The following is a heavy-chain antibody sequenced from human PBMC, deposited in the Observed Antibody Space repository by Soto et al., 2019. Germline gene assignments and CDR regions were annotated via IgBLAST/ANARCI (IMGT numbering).Heavy chain of an antibody. J-gene: IGHJ5*01. CDR1: VGSISSSSYY. D-gene: IGHD2-15*01. CDR3: ARPNDCSGGSCYSGTGGWFDP. Sequence: ESLSLTCTVSVGSISSSSYYWGWIRQPPGKGLEWIGSIYYSGSTYYNPSLKSRVTISVDTSKNQFSLKLSSVTAADTAVYYCARPNDCSGGSCYSGTGGWFDPWGQGTLVTVSS. V-gene: IGHV4-39*01. CDR2: IYYSGST.